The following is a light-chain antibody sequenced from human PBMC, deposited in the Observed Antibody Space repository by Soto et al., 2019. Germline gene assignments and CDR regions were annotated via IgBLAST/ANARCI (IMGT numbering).Light chain of an antibody. CDR2: TAS. J-gene: IGKJ4*01. Sequence: DIQMTQSHSSVSASVGDRVTITCRASQDISTWLAWFQHKPGEAPRLLIYTASRLHSGAPSRFSGSGSGTDFTLTCSSLQPEDFATYYCQQGNSFPLTFGGGTKVEIK. V-gene: IGKV1-12*01. CDR3: QQGNSFPLT. CDR1: QDISTW.